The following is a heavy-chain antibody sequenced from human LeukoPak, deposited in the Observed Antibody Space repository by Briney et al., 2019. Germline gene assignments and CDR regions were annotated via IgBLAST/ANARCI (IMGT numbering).Heavy chain of an antibody. CDR3: VKAGIAVAGTPFAY. CDR1: GFTVSSNY. CDR2: IYSGGST. D-gene: IGHD6-19*01. V-gene: IGHV3-66*01. J-gene: IGHJ4*02. Sequence: QAGGPLRLSYAASGFTVSSNYMSWVRQAPGKGLEWVSVIYSGGSTYYADSVKGRFTISRDNSKNTLFLQMSSLRAEDTAVYYCVKAGIAVAGTPFAYWGQGTLVTVSS.